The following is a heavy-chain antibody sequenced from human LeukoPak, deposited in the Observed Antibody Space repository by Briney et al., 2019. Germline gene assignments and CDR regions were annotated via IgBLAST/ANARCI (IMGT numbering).Heavy chain of an antibody. CDR1: GFTFSNYY. CDR2: IKNAGTDT. V-gene: IGHV3-74*01. J-gene: IGHJ6*03. CDR3: ARGGYGHNMDV. D-gene: IGHD3-10*01. Sequence: GGSLRLSCVGSGFTFSNYYMYWVRHAPGKGLVWVSRIKNAGTDTIYADSVKGRFTVSRDNAKNTVYLQMNSLRAEDTAVYYCARGGYGHNMDVWGEGTTVTVSS.